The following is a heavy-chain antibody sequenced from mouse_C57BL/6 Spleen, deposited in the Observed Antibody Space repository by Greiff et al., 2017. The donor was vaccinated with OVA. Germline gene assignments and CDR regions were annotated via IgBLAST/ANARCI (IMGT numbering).Heavy chain of an antibody. D-gene: IGHD2-4*01. CDR2: IYPGSGNT. Sequence: VKLMESGAELVRPGASVKLSCKASGYTFTDYYINWVKQRPGQGLEWIARIYPGSGNTYYNEKFKGKATLTAEKSSSTAYMQLSSLTSEDSAVYFCARRIYYDYDDAMDYWGQGTSVTVSS. CDR1: GYTFTDYY. CDR3: ARRIYYDYDDAMDY. J-gene: IGHJ4*01. V-gene: IGHV1-76*01.